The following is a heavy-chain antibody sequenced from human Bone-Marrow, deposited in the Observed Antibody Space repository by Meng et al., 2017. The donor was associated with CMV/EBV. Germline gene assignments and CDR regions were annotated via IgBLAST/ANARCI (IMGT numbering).Heavy chain of an antibody. CDR2: ISAYNGNT. J-gene: IGHJ6*02. CDR1: GYTFSSYG. D-gene: IGHD2-8*01. Sequence: APVKVSCKASGYTFSSYGISWERQTPGQGLEWMGWISAYNGNTNYAQKLQGRVTMTTDTSTSTAYMELRSLRSDDTAVYYCARVDVLMVYAQYYYYYGMDVWGQGTTVTVSS. V-gene: IGHV1-18*01. CDR3: ARVDVLMVYAQYYYYYGMDV.